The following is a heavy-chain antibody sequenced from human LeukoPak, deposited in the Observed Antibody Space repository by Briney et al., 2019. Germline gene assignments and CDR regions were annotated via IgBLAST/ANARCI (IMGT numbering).Heavy chain of an antibody. J-gene: IGHJ4*02. CDR2: IIPILGIA. V-gene: IGHV1-69*04. CDR3: ARARRRYYYDSSGYYYLGY. Sequence: EASVKVSCKASGYTFTSYGISWVRQAPGQGLEWMGRIIPILGIANYAQKFQGRVTIAADKSTSTAYMELSSLRSEDTAVYYCARARRRYYYDSSGYYYLGYWGQGTLVTVSS. D-gene: IGHD3-22*01. CDR1: GYTFTSYG.